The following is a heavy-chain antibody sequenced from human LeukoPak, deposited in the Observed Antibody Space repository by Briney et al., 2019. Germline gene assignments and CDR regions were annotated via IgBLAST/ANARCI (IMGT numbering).Heavy chain of an antibody. D-gene: IGHD3-10*01. Sequence: ASVKVSCKASGYTFTCYYMHWVRQAPGQGLEWMGWINPNSGGTNYAQKFQGRVTMTRDTSISTAYMELSRLRSDDTAVYYCARSRITMVRGVIGGWFDPWGQGTLVTVSS. CDR2: INPNSGGT. V-gene: IGHV1-2*02. CDR3: ARSRITMVRGVIGGWFDP. CDR1: GYTFTCYY. J-gene: IGHJ5*02.